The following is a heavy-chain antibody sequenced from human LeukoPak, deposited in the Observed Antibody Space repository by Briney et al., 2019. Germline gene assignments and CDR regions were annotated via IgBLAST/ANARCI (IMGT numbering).Heavy chain of an antibody. J-gene: IGHJ4*02. CDR3: TRRADWLDY. Sequence: GGSLRLSCTASGFTFGDYAMTWVRQAPGKGLEWVGFIRSKAYGGTTEYAASVKGRFTISRGDSKSIAYLQMNSLKTEDTAVYYCTRRADWLDYWGQGTLVTVSS. D-gene: IGHD3-9*01. CDR1: GFTFGDYA. CDR2: IRSKAYGGTT. V-gene: IGHV3-49*04.